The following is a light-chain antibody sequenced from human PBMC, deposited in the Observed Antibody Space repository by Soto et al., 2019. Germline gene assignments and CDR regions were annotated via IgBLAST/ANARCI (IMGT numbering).Light chain of an antibody. J-gene: IGKJ4*01. CDR1: QSVSSSH. CDR2: GAS. V-gene: IGKV3-20*01. Sequence: EIVLTQSPGTLSLSPGEIATLSCRASQSVSSSHLAWYQQKPGQAPRLVIYGASSRTTGIPDRFTGSGSGTDFSLTISRLEPEDFAVYFCQHYRGSLPFTFGRGTKVEIK. CDR3: QHYRGSLPFT.